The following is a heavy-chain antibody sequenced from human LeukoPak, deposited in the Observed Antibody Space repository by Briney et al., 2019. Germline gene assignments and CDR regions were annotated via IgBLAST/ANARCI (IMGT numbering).Heavy chain of an antibody. V-gene: IGHV4-61*02. CDR2: IYTSGST. J-gene: IGHJ6*03. CDR3: ARSGWYVGYYYMDV. Sequence: PSETLSLTCTVSGGSISSGSYYWSWIRQPAGKGLEWIGRIYTSGSTNYNPSLKSRVTVSVDTSKNQFSLKLSSVTAADTAVYYCARSGWYVGYYYMDVWGNGTTVTISS. D-gene: IGHD6-19*01. CDR1: GGSISSGSYY.